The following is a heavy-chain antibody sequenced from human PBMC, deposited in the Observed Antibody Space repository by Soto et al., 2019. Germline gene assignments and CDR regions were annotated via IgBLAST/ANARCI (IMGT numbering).Heavy chain of an antibody. Sequence: QVQLQESGPGLVKPSQTLSLTCTVSGGSISSGGYYWSWIRQHPGKGLEWIGYIYYSGSTYYNPSPMSRVTSSVDATKNQLAPKFSLVTTADPAVYCCAREGMVRGDGHYWGRGTLVTVSS. V-gene: IGHV4-31*03. D-gene: IGHD3-10*01. J-gene: IGHJ4*02. CDR3: AREGMVRGDGHY. CDR1: GGSISSGGYY. CDR2: IYYSGST.